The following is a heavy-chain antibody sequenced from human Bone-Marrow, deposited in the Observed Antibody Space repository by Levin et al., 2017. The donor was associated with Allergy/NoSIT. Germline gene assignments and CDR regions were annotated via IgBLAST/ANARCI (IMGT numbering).Heavy chain of an antibody. CDR1: GGSISSGGYY. CDR2: RYYSGRT. CDR3: ARDTSHGWYIDF. D-gene: IGHD6-19*01. Sequence: LRLSCTVSGGSISSGGYYFSWIRQQPGKGLEWIGYRYYSGRTYYNPSLKSRVTISVDTSKNQVYLQLTSVTAADTAFYYCARDTSHGWYIDFWGQGTLVTVSS. J-gene: IGHJ4*02. V-gene: IGHV4-31*03.